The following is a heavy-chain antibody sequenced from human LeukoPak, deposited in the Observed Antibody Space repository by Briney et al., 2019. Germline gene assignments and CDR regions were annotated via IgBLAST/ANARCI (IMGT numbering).Heavy chain of an antibody. CDR2: ISGSGGST. CDR1: GFTFSRYA. CDR3: AKLFSIVGATEGFDY. J-gene: IGHJ4*02. D-gene: IGHD1-26*01. Sequence: GGSLRLSCAASGFTFSRYAMSWVRQAPGKGLEWDSAISGSGGSTYYADSVKGRFTISRDNSKNTLYLQMNSLRAEDTAVYYCAKLFSIVGATEGFDYWGQGTLVTVSS. V-gene: IGHV3-23*01.